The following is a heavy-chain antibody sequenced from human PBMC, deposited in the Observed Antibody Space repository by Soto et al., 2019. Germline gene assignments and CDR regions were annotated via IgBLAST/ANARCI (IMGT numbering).Heavy chain of an antibody. V-gene: IGHV3-30*18. Sequence: ESGGGVVQPGRSLRLSCAASGFTFSSYGIHWVRQAPGKGLDWVAGISYDGSNQYYADSVKGRFTISRDNSKNTLFLQMNSLRPEDTAVYYCAKDTFYHDSSGYYVFDYWGQGTLVTVSS. J-gene: IGHJ4*02. CDR2: ISYDGSNQ. CDR3: AKDTFYHDSSGYYVFDY. CDR1: GFTFSSYG. D-gene: IGHD3-22*01.